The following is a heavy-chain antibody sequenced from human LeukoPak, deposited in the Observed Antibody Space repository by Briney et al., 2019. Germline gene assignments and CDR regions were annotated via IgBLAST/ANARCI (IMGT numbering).Heavy chain of an antibody. D-gene: IGHD5-12*01. CDR3: AKDREGLSSGYDLEYFDY. CDR1: GFTFSSYA. J-gene: IGHJ4*02. CDR2: ISGGGGTT. Sequence: PGGSLRLSCAASGFTFSSYAMNWVRQAPGKGLEWVSAISGGGGTTYYVDSVKGRFTISRDNSKNPLFLQMNSLRAEDTAVYYCAKDREGLSSGYDLEYFDYWGQGTLVTVSS. V-gene: IGHV3-23*01.